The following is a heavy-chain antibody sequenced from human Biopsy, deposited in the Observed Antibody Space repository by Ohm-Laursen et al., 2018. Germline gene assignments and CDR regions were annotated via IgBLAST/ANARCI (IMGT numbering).Heavy chain of an antibody. CDR3: AKEVFSAVGTSGFDP. J-gene: IGHJ5*02. V-gene: IGHV3-23*01. CDR2: ISGSGGRT. D-gene: IGHD1/OR15-1a*01. Sequence: SLRLSCTAPGFTFSNYAMSWVRQAPGKGLEWVSGISGSGGRTYYAESMKGRFTISRDNSKKTVYLQMKSLRAEDTAVYYCAKEVFSAVGTSGFDPWGQGTPVTVSS. CDR1: GFTFSNYA.